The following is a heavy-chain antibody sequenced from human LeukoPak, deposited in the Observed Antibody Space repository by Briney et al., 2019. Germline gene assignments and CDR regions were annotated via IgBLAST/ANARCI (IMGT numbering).Heavy chain of an antibody. CDR3: AKRTLDAFDY. Sequence: GGSLRLSCAASGFTVSSNYMSWVRQAPGKGLEWVSAISGSGGSTYYADSVKGRFTISRDNSKNTLYLQMNSLRAEDTAVYYCAKRTLDAFDYWGQGTLVTVSS. CDR1: GFTVSSNY. J-gene: IGHJ4*02. V-gene: IGHV3-23*01. D-gene: IGHD3/OR15-3a*01. CDR2: ISGSGGST.